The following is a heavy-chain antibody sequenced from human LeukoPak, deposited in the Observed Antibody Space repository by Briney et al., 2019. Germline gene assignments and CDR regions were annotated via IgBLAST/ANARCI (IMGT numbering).Heavy chain of an antibody. V-gene: IGHV3-30*07. J-gene: IGHJ4*02. CDR3: GRGGPPYAVDH. CDR2: ISYDGSNK. CDR1: GFTFSSYA. Sequence: PGGSLRLSCAASGFTFSSYAMHWVRQAPGKGLEWVAVISYDGSNKYYADSVKGRFTISRDNAKNTLFLQMNNLRTDDTAVYYCGRGGPPYAVDHCGQGTLVTVSS. D-gene: IGHD3-16*01.